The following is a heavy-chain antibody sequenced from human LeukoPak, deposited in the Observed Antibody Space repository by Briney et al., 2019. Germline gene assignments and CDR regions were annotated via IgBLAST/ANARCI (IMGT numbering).Heavy chain of an antibody. CDR2: VYYSGST. CDR1: GGSISNYY. D-gene: IGHD5-24*01. Sequence: NPSETLSLTCTVSGGSISNYYWSWIRKPPGKGLEWIGYVYYSGSTTYNPSLKSRVTISVDTSKNQFSLKLSSVTAADTAVYYCARDGYNSFDSWGQGTLVTVSS. CDR3: ARDGYNSFDS. V-gene: IGHV4-59*01. J-gene: IGHJ4*02.